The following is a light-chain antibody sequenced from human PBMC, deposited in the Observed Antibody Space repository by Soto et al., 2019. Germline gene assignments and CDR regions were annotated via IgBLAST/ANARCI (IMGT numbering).Light chain of an antibody. CDR2: FAS. Sequence: DIQMPQSPSSLSASVGARVTITCRASDTIDTYLNWYKQKPGKAPRLLIYFASSLQSGSTVRFSGSGSGTESTLNISSLQREAFATYFCQQEYNFPRTFGRGTQVEIK. V-gene: IGKV1-39*01. CDR1: DTIDTY. J-gene: IGKJ4*02. CDR3: QQEYNFPRT.